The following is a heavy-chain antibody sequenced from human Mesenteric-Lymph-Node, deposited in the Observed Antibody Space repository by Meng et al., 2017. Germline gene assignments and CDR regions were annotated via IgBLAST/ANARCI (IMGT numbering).Heavy chain of an antibody. Sequence: SVKVSCKASGGTFSSYAISWVRQAPGQGLEWMGGIIPIFGTANYAQKFQGRVTITADKSTSTAYMELSSLRSGDTAVYYCARAAGGYSGYDLSMGLAYYGMDVWGQGTTVTVSS. CDR3: ARAAGGYSGYDLSMGLAYYGMDV. V-gene: IGHV1-69*06. CDR2: IIPIFGTA. CDR1: GGTFSSYA. J-gene: IGHJ6*02. D-gene: IGHD5-12*01.